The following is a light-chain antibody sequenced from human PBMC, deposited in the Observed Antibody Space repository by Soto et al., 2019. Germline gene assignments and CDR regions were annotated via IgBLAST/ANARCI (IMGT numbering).Light chain of an antibody. V-gene: IGKV1-39*01. CDR1: ESISRH. Sequence: DIQMTQSPSSLSASVGDRVTITCRASESISRHLNWYQQKPGKAPNLLIYAASTLQNGVPSRFSGSGSGTDFTLTISSLQPEDFAPYYCPQSYSTLSISFGQGTRLEIK. J-gene: IGKJ5*01. CDR3: PQSYSTLSIS. CDR2: AAS.